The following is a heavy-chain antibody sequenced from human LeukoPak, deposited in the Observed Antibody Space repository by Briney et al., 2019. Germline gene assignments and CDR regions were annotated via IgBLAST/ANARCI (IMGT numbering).Heavy chain of an antibody. CDR3: ARDLGPGRRYDFWSGYYNTKNRPISYFDY. CDR2: INPSGGST. J-gene: IGHJ4*02. CDR1: GYTFTSYY. D-gene: IGHD3-3*01. Sequence: ASVKVSCKASGYTFTSYYMHWVRQAPGQGLEWMGIINPSGGSTSYAQKFQGRVTMTRDTSTSTVYMELSRLRSEATAVYYCARDLGPGRRYDFWSGYYNTKNRPISYFDYWGQGTLVTVSS. V-gene: IGHV1-46*01.